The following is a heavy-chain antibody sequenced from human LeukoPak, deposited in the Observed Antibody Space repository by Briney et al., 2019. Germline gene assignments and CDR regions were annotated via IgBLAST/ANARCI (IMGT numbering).Heavy chain of an antibody. CDR1: KFTFSSYA. CDR2: ISGFGNTT. V-gene: IGHV3-23*01. CDR3: AKDQEHNFDVPRGFFDY. J-gene: IGHJ4*02. D-gene: IGHD3-9*01. Sequence: GGSLRLSCGASKFTFSSYAVSWVRQGPGTGLEWVSVISGFGNTTFYADSVKGRFTISRDNSKNTLYLQMNNLRVEDTAMYYCAKDQEHNFDVPRGFFDYWGQGTLVTVSS.